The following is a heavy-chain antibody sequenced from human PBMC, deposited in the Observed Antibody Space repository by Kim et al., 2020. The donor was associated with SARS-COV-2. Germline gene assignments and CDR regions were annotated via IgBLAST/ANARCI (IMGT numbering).Heavy chain of an antibody. Sequence: GGSLRPSCAASGFTFSSYSMNWVRQAPGKGLEWVSSISSSSSYIYYADSVKGRFTISRDNAKNSLYLQMNSLRAEDTAVYYCARDHPLISIVGATTFDYWGQGTLVTVSS. D-gene: IGHD1-26*01. V-gene: IGHV3-21*01. CDR3: ARDHPLISIVGATTFDY. J-gene: IGHJ4*02. CDR2: ISSSSSYI. CDR1: GFTFSSYS.